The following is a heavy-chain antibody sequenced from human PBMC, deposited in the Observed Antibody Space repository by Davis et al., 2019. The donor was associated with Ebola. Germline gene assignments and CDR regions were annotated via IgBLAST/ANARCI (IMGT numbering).Heavy chain of an antibody. D-gene: IGHD2-15*01. J-gene: IGHJ5*02. V-gene: IGHV4-4*02. CDR1: GDSISSSNW. CDR3: ARGRSGGSRWFDP. CDR2: ISQSGST. Sequence: MPSETLSLTCAVSGDSISSSNWWSWVRQPPGKRLEWIGEISQSGSTNYNPSLKSRVTISVDKSKNQFSLKLSSVTAADTAVYYCARGRSGGSRWFDPWGQGTLVTVSS.